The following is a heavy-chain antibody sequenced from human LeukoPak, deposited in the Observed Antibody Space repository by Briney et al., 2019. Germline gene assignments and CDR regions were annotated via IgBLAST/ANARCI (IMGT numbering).Heavy chain of an antibody. Sequence: GGSLRLSCAASGFTFSTYGMHWVRQAPGKGLEWVSKISVSSENTYYADSVRGRFTISRDDSKNTLDLQMGSLRADDTAVYYCAKEDSSWIYGMDVWGQGTTVTVSS. J-gene: IGHJ6*02. CDR3: AKEDSSWIYGMDV. CDR1: GFTFSTYG. V-gene: IGHV3-23*01. CDR2: ISVSSENT. D-gene: IGHD2-15*01.